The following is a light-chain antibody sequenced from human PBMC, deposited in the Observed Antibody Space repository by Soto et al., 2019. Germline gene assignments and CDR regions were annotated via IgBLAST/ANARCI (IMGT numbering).Light chain of an antibody. CDR3: HQYNNWPRT. CDR2: GAS. Sequence: EVAVMQSPATLSVSPGERVTLSCRASQSVSSNLAWYQQKPGRAPRLLIYGASTRATGIPARFSGSGSGTEFTLTISSLQSEDFAVYYCHQYNNWPRTFGRGTKVEIK. CDR1: QSVSSN. J-gene: IGKJ1*01. V-gene: IGKV3-15*01.